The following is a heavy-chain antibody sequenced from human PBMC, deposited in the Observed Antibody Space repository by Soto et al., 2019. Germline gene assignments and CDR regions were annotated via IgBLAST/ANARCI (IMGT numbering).Heavy chain of an antibody. CDR2: ISGSGGTT. J-gene: IGHJ4*02. V-gene: IGHV3-23*01. Sequence: GGSRRPHYATSGFAFIIYAMSWVRQAPGKGLEWVSAISGSGGTTYYAASVKGRFTISRDNSKNTLYLQMNSLRAEDTAVYYCAKDGAPRGYSYGMQKRPYYFDYWGQGTLVTVSS. CDR3: AKDGAPRGYSYGMQKRPYYFDY. CDR1: GFAFIIYA. D-gene: IGHD5-18*01.